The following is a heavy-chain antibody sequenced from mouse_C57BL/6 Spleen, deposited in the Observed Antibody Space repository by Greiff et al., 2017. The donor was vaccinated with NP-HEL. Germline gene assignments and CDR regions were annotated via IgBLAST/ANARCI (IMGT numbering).Heavy chain of an antibody. V-gene: IGHV5-4*01. Sequence: DVKLVESGGGLVKPGGSLKLSCAASGFTFSSYAMSWVRQTPEKRLEWVATISDGGSYTYYPDNVKGRFTISRDNAKNNLYLQMSHLKSEDTAMYYCARELGPLYAMDYWGQGTSVTVSS. CDR1: GFTFSSYA. CDR3: ARELGPLYAMDY. CDR2: ISDGGSYT. D-gene: IGHD4-1*01. J-gene: IGHJ4*01.